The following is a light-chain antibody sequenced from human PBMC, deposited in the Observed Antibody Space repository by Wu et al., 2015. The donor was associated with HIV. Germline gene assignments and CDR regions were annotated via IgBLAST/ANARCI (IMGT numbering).Light chain of an antibody. J-gene: IGKJ1*01. V-gene: IGKV1-5*03. Sequence: DIQMTQSPSTLSASVGDRVTITCRASQSISSWLAWYQQKPGKAPKLLIYKASDLESGVPSRFSGSGSGTEFTLTINSLQPDDFATYYCQQYNSYLRAFGQGTKVEIK. CDR1: QSISSW. CDR2: KAS. CDR3: QQYNSYLRA.